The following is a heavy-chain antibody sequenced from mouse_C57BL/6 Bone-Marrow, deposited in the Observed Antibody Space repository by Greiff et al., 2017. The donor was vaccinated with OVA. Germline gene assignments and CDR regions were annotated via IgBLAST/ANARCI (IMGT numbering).Heavy chain of an antibody. CDR1: GFTFSSYA. Sequence: EVQVVESGGGLVKPGGSLKLSCAASGFTFSSYAMSWVRQTPEKRLEWVATISDGGSYTYYPDNVKGRFTISRDNAKNNLYLQMSHLKSEDTAMYYCGPHAMDYWGQGTSVTVSS. CDR2: ISDGGSYT. V-gene: IGHV5-4*01. J-gene: IGHJ4*01. CDR3: GPHAMDY.